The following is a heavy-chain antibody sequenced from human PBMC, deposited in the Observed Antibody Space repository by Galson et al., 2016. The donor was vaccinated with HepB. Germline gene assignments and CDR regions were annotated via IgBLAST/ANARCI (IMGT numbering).Heavy chain of an antibody. D-gene: IGHD4-17*01. V-gene: IGHV3-30*03. J-gene: IGHJ4*02. CDR2: ISYDGTYR. CDR3: ARDYIMMTVTWGPDY. Sequence: SLRLSCAASGFTFSTYGIHWVRQAPGKGLEWVSMISYDGTYRYYADSVKGRFTISRDNSKSTLYLQMNSLRTEDTAVYYCARDYIMMTVTWGPDYWGQGTLVSVSS. CDR1: GFTFSTYG.